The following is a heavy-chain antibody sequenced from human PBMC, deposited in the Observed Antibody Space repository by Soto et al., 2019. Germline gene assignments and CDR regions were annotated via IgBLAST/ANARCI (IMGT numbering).Heavy chain of an antibody. CDR1: SGSIITNHYY. CDR2: IYYSGSS. D-gene: IGHD3-10*02. Sequence: SETLSPTCSVSSGSIITNHYYWNIIRHTPGKGLEWLGYIYYSGSSYYNPSLESRLTISIDPSRNQFSLKLSSVTAADNAVYCCDRASMLGVPRVFDVWGRGTLVTVSS. CDR3: DRASMLGVPRVFDV. J-gene: IGHJ2*01. V-gene: IGHV4-30-4*01.